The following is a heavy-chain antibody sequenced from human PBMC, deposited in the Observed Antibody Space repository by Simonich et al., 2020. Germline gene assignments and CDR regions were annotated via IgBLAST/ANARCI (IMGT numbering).Heavy chain of an antibody. CDR3: AKDLGERITMIVVVIDAFEI. CDR1: GFTFSSYA. J-gene: IGHJ3*02. Sequence: GGGLVQPGGSLRLSCAASGFTFSSYAMSWVRQAPGKGLEWVSAISGSGGSTYYADSVKGRFTISRDNSKNTLYLQMNSLRAEDTAVYYCAKDLGERITMIVVVIDAFEIWGQGTMVTVSS. CDR2: ISGSGGST. D-gene: IGHD3-22*01. V-gene: IGHV3-23*01.